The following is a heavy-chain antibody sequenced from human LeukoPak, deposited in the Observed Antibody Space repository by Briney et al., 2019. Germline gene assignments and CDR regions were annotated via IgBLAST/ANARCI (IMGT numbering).Heavy chain of an antibody. CDR1: GGTFSSYA. CDR3: ASGRYFEYYYYYYMDV. D-gene: IGHD3-9*01. V-gene: IGHV1-69*06. Sequence: ASVKVSCKASGGTFSSYAISWVRQAPGQGLEWMGGIIPIFGTANYAQKFQGRVTITADKSTSTAYMELSSLRSEDTAVYYCASGRYFEYYYYYYMDVWGKGTTVTVSS. J-gene: IGHJ6*03. CDR2: IIPIFGTA.